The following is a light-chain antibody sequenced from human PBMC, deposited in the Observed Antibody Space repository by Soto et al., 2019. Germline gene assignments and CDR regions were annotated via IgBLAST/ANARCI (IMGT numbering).Light chain of an antibody. V-gene: IGKV3-11*01. Sequence: FVVTQSPDTLSLSPVETATLSCRASQSVSSSVAWYQHKPGQAPRLLIYDASNRATGIPARFSGSGSGTDFTLTISSLEPEDFAVYYCQQRSNWPPITFGQGTRLEIK. CDR1: QSVSSS. J-gene: IGKJ5*01. CDR2: DAS. CDR3: QQRSNWPPIT.